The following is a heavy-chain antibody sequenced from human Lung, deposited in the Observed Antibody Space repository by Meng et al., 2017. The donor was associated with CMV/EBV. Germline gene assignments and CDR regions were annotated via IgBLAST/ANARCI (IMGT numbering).Heavy chain of an antibody. J-gene: IGHJ4*02. CDR1: GGSISSSNW. Sequence: QLSATVPRVVQHSGTVSLTCGGSGGSISSSNWWSLVRQPPGKGLEGIGEIYHSGSTNYNPSLKSRVTISVDKSKNHFSLKLSSVTAADTAVYYCASFPPPGKQWLVTDYWGQGTLVTVSS. V-gene: IGHV4-4*02. D-gene: IGHD6-19*01. CDR2: IYHSGST. CDR3: ASFPPPGKQWLVTDY.